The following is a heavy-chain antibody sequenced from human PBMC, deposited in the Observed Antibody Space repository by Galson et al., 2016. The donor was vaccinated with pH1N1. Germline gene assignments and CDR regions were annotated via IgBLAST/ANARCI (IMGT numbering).Heavy chain of an antibody. Sequence: SLRLSCAASGFTFDDYGMSWVRQAPGKGLEWVSGINWNGGSTGYADSVKGRFTISRDNAKNSLYLQMNSLRAEDTAVYYCASAYCSGGRCYSDFQFDYWGQGTLVTVSS. D-gene: IGHD2-15*01. CDR1: GFTFDDYG. J-gene: IGHJ4*02. CDR2: INWNGGST. V-gene: IGHV3-20*04. CDR3: ASAYCSGGRCYSDFQFDY.